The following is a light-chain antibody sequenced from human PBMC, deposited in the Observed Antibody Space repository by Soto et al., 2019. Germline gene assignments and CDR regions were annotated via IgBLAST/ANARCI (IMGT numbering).Light chain of an antibody. V-gene: IGLV1-40*01. J-gene: IGLJ1*01. Sequence: QSVLTQPPSVSGAPGQRVTISCAGSSSSIGAGHDVHWYQQLPGAAPKLLIYANSNRPSGVPDRFSGSKSGTSASLAITGLQAEDEADYYCISYTGSSTSYVFGTGTKVTVL. CDR1: SSSIGAGHD. CDR3: ISYTGSSTSYV. CDR2: ANS.